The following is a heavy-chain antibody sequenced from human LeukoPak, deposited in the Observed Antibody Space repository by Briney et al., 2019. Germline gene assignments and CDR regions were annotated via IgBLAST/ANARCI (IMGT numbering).Heavy chain of an antibody. CDR1: GGSISSYY. CDR2: MFHSGIT. Sequence: SGPLSLTCTVSGGSISSYYWSWIRQPPGKGLKWIGYMFHSGITNYTPSLKSRVTISVDTSKNQFSLQLRSVTAADTAVYYCAREGLLCGGDCYRDAFDIWGQGTMVTVFS. D-gene: IGHD2-21*02. J-gene: IGHJ3*02. V-gene: IGHV4-59*01. CDR3: AREGLLCGGDCYRDAFDI.